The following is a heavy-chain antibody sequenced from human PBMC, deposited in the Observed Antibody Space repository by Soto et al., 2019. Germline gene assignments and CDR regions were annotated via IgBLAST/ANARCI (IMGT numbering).Heavy chain of an antibody. CDR3: ARYRGGTMGDQ. D-gene: IGHD3-10*01. CDR2: IYYSQYT. CDR1: DGSISSSTYY. V-gene: IGHV4-39*01. Sequence: QLLESGPGLVKPSETLSLTCTVSDGSISSSTYYWGWIRQPPGKGLEWIGSIYYSQYTHYNPSLKSRVTISLDTSKNQFSLRLSSVTAADTAVYYCARYRGGTMGDQWGQGTLVTVSS. J-gene: IGHJ4*02.